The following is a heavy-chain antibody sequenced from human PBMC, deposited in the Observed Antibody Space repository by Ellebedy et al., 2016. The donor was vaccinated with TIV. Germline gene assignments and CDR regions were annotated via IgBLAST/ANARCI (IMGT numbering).Heavy chain of an antibody. CDR2: ISPYNYNT. J-gene: IGHJ4*02. D-gene: IGHD5-12*01. V-gene: IGHV1-18*01. Sequence: AASVKVSCKVSGYTFTNYGISWVRQAPGQGLEWMGWISPYNYNTNSAQKFQGRLTMTTDTSTNTAYMELGSLRSDDTAVYYCMRGSLPGFMGGYPYYSEYWGQGTLVTVSS. CDR1: GYTFTNYG. CDR3: MRGSLPGFMGGYPYYSEY.